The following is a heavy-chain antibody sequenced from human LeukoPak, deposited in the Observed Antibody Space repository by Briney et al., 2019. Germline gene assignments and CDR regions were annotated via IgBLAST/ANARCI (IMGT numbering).Heavy chain of an antibody. D-gene: IGHD6-19*01. V-gene: IGHV4-38-2*02. CDR1: GYSISSGYY. CDR2: IYHSGGT. J-gene: IGHJ4*02. Sequence: SETLSLTCTVSGYSISSGYYWGWFRRPPGKRLEWIGSIYHSGGTNYSPSLNSRVSISVDTSKNQFSLKMSSVRVADTAVYFCARHVGSTGYAEYWGQGTLVTVTS. CDR3: ARHVGSTGYAEY.